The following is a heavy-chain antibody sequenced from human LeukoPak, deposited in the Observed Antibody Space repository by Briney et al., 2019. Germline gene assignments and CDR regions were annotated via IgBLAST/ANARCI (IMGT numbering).Heavy chain of an antibody. CDR1: GFTFSSYW. CDR2: IKQDGSEK. Sequence: PGGSLRLSCAASGFTFSSYWMSWVRQAPGKGLEWVANIKQDGSEKYYVDSVKGRFTISRDNAKNSLYLQMNSLRAEDTAVYYCARVDYDFWSGYYTGMWFDPWGQGTLVTVSS. V-gene: IGHV3-7*01. CDR3: ARVDYDFWSGYYTGMWFDP. D-gene: IGHD3-3*01. J-gene: IGHJ5*02.